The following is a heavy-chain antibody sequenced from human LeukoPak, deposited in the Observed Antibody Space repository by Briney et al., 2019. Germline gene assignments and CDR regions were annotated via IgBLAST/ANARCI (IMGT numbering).Heavy chain of an antibody. V-gene: IGHV4-59*01. CDR3: ARVFRGAVTANWFDL. CDR1: GGSINGNY. Sequence: SETPSLTCSVSGGSINGNYWTWIRQPPGKGLEWIGNIYDEGTTNYNPSLESRLTMSIDTSASHFSLTLRSVTAADTAVYYCARVFRGAVTANWFDLWGQGTLVSVSS. D-gene: IGHD2-21*02. CDR2: IYDEGTT. J-gene: IGHJ5*02.